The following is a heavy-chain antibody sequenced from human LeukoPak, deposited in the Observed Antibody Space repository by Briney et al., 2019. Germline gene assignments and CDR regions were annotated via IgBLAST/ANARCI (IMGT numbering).Heavy chain of an antibody. CDR3: AKDKGWSYYDSSGYHGY. D-gene: IGHD3-22*01. CDR1: GFTFSSYA. Sequence: GGSLRLSCAASGFTFSSYAMHWVRQAPGKGLEWVAVISYDGSNKYYADSVKGRFTISRDNSKNTLYLQMNSLRAEDTAVYYCAKDKGWSYYDSSGYHGYWGQGTLVTVSS. CDR2: ISYDGSNK. V-gene: IGHV3-30-3*01. J-gene: IGHJ4*02.